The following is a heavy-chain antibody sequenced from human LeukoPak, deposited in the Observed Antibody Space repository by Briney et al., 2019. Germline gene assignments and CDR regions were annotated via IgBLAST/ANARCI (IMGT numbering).Heavy chain of an antibody. V-gene: IGHV3-48*03. CDR3: ARGRGYSYGHFDY. D-gene: IGHD5-18*01. CDR1: GFTFSSYE. CDR2: ISSSGSTI. Sequence: QSGGSLRLSCAASGFTFSSYEMNWVRQAPGKGLEWVSYISSSGSTIYYADSVKGRFTISRDNAKNSLYLQMNSLRAEDTALYYCARGRGYSYGHFDYWGQGTLVTVSS. J-gene: IGHJ4*02.